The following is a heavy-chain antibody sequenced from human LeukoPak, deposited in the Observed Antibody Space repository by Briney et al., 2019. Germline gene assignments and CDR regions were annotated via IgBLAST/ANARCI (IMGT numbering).Heavy chain of an antibody. D-gene: IGHD3-10*01. Sequence: GGSLRLSCAASGFIFSSYWMSWVRQAPGKGLEWVANIKQDGSEKYYVDSVKGRFTISRDNAKNSLYLQMNSLRAEDTAVYYCARHGSGSYYNGQYYYYYGMDVWGQGTTVTVSS. CDR1: GFIFSSYW. J-gene: IGHJ6*02. CDR2: IKQDGSEK. CDR3: ARHGSGSYYNGQYYYYYGMDV. V-gene: IGHV3-7*01.